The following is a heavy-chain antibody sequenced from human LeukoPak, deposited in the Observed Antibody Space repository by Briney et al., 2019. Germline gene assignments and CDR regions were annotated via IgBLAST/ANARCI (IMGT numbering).Heavy chain of an antibody. CDR2: IWYDGGNK. CDR3: AKDRYCSGGSCYYDAFDI. CDR1: RFTFSTYA. V-gene: IGHV3-30*02. Sequence: GGSLRLSCAASRFTFSTYAMSWVRQAPGKGLEWVAVIWYDGGNKYYADSVKGRFTISRDNSKNTLYLQMNSLRAEDTAMYYCAKDRYCSGGSCYYDAFDIWGQGTMVTVSS. D-gene: IGHD2-15*01. J-gene: IGHJ3*02.